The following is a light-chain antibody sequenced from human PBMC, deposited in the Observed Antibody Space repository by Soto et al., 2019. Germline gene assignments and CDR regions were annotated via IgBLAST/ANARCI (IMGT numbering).Light chain of an antibody. V-gene: IGLV2-14*01. CDR3: SSYTSTNFVI. CDR1: SGDIGDYKY. CDR2: DVS. J-gene: IGLJ2*01. Sequence: QSALTQPASVSGSPGQSITIFCTGSSGDIGDYKYVSWSKQHPGKAPTLMIYDVSNRPSGVSNRFSASKSGNTASLTISGLQAEDEADYYCSSYTSTNFVIFGGGTKLTVL.